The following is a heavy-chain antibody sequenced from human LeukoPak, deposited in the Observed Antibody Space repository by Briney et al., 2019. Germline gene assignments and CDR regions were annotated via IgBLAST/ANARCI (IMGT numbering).Heavy chain of an antibody. Sequence: KPSETLSLTCTVSGYSISSGYYWGWIRPPPGKGLEWIGSIYHSGSTYYNPSLKSRVTISVDTSKNQFSLKLSSVTAADTAVYYCARDGEGGLWFGESPNWFDPWGQGTLVTVSS. CDR2: IYHSGST. D-gene: IGHD3-10*01. CDR3: ARDGEGGLWFGESPNWFDP. V-gene: IGHV4-38-2*02. CDR1: GYSISSGYY. J-gene: IGHJ5*02.